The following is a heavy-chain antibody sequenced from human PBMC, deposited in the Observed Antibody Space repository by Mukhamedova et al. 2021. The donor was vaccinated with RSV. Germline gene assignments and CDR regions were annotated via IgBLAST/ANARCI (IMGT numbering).Heavy chain of an antibody. V-gene: IGHV4-39*01. CDR2: ST. CDR3: ARHPVVSAVRWFDP. Sequence: STHYNPSLKSRVTISVDTPKNQFSLKLSSVTAADTAVYYCARHPVVSAVRWFDPLGQGTRVTVSS. J-gene: IGHJ5*02. D-gene: IGHD2-2*01.